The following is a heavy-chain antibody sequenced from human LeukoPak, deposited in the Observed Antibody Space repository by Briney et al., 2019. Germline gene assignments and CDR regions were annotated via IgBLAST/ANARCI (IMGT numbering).Heavy chain of an antibody. CDR1: GFTFSNYA. D-gene: IGHD3-10*01. Sequence: GGSLRLSCAASGFTFSNYAMSWVRQAPGKGLEWVSSISSSSSYIYYADSVKGRFTISRDNAKNSLYLQMNSLRAEDTAVYYCARDSMVRGVPIDYWGQGTLVTVSS. CDR3: ARDSMVRGVPIDY. J-gene: IGHJ4*02. V-gene: IGHV3-21*01. CDR2: ISSSSSYI.